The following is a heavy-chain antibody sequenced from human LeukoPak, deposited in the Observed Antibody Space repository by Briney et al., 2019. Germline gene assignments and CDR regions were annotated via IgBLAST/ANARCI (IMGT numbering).Heavy chain of an antibody. CDR2: IGSRPTTT. J-gene: IGHJ3*02. CDR3: ATSGAYEISWAFNI. V-gene: IGHV3-48*03. D-gene: IGHD5-12*01. CDR1: GFTFSTYE. Sequence: PGGSLRLSCEDSGFTFSTYEMNWVRQAPGKGLEWVSYIGSRPTTTYYADSVRGRFIISRDNTKNSVYLQMTSLRADDAAVCYCATSGAYEISWAFNIWGQGTMVAVSS.